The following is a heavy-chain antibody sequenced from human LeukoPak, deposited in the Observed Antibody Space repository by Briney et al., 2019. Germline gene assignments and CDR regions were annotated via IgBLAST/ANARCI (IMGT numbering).Heavy chain of an antibody. Sequence: SETLSLTCAVSGGSISSYDWSWIRQPPGKGLEWIGYIYYSGSTNYNPSLKSRVTISVDTSKNQFSLKLSSVTAADTAVYYCARHTQLWRGYYFDYWGQGTLVTVSS. V-gene: IGHV4-59*08. D-gene: IGHD5-18*01. CDR1: GGSISSYD. CDR2: IYYSGST. CDR3: ARHTQLWRGYYFDY. J-gene: IGHJ4*02.